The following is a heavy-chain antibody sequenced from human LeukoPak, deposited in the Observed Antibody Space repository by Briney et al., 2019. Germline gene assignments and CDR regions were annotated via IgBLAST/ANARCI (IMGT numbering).Heavy chain of an antibody. CDR1: GFTFSSYA. Sequence: GGSLRHSCAASGFTFSSYAMSWVRQAPGKGLEWVSAISGSGGSTYYADSVKGRFTISRDNSKNTLYLQMNSLRAEDTAVYCCAKVYSSGWYTGDYFDYWGQGTLVTVSS. J-gene: IGHJ4*02. D-gene: IGHD6-19*01. V-gene: IGHV3-23*01. CDR2: ISGSGGST. CDR3: AKVYSSGWYTGDYFDY.